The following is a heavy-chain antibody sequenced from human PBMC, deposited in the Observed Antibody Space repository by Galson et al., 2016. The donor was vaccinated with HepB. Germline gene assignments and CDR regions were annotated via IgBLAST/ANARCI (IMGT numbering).Heavy chain of an antibody. CDR2: VSGHAGST. J-gene: IGHJ4*02. CDR3: ARVQTFYDYTWGTSRPRYFDY. Sequence: SLRLSCATSGFAFNTYAMNWVRQAPGKGLEWVAGVSGHAGSTYYADSVKGRFAISRDNSKNTLFLEMLNLRAEATAVYYCARVQTFYDYTWGTSRPRYFDYWGQGTLVTVSS. D-gene: IGHD3-16*02. V-gene: IGHV3-23*01. CDR1: GFAFNTYA.